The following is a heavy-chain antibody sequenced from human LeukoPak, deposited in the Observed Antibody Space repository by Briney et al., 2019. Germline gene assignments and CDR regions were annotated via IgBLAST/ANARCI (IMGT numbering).Heavy chain of an antibody. Sequence: VASVKVSCKASGGTFSSYAISWVRQAPGQGLEWMGGIIPIFGTANYAQKFQGRATITTDESTSTAYMELSSLRSEDTAVYYCARPADCSSTSCPYYFDYWGQGTLVTVSS. V-gene: IGHV1-69*05. CDR2: IIPIFGTA. J-gene: IGHJ4*02. CDR3: ARPADCSSTSCPYYFDY. D-gene: IGHD2-2*01. CDR1: GGTFSSYA.